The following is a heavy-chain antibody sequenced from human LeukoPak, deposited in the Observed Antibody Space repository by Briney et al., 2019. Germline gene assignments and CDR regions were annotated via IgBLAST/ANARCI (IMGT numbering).Heavy chain of an antibody. CDR1: GGSISSGSYH. V-gene: IGHV4-61*02. CDR2: IYTSGST. CDR3: ARGLNWFDP. J-gene: IGHJ5*02. D-gene: IGHD3-22*01. Sequence: PSQTLSLTCTVSGGSISSGSYHWSWIRQPAGKGLEWIGRIYTSGSTNYNPSLKSRVTMSVDTSKNQFSLKLSSVTAADTAVYYCARGLNWFDPWGQGTLVTVSS.